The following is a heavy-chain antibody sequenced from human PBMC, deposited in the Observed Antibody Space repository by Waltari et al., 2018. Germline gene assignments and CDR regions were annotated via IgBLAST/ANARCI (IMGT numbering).Heavy chain of an antibody. CDR2: IWYDGSNK. J-gene: IGHJ3*02. V-gene: IGHV3-33*01. Sequence: QVQLVESGGGVVQPGRSLRLSCAASGFTFSSYGLQWVRQASGKGLEWVAVIWYDGSNKYYADSVKGRFTISRDNSKNTLYLQMNSLRAEDTAVYYCARDINRAFDIWGQGTMVTVSS. CDR3: ARDINRAFDI. CDR1: GFTFSSYG.